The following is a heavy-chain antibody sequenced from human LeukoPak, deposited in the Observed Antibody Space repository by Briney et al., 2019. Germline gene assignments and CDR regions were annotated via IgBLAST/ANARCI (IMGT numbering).Heavy chain of an antibody. CDR3: ARKRLDYDSSGYYYWLDY. Sequence: SETLSLTCAVYGGSFSGYYWSWIRQPPGKGLEWIGEINHSGSTNYNPSLKSRVTISVDTSKNQFSLRLSSVTAADTAVYYCARKRLDYDSSGYYYWLDYWGQGTLVTVSS. V-gene: IGHV4-34*01. J-gene: IGHJ4*02. D-gene: IGHD3-22*01. CDR2: INHSGST. CDR1: GGSFSGYY.